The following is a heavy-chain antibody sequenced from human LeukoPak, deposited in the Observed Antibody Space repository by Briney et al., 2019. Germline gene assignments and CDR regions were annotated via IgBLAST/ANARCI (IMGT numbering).Heavy chain of an antibody. CDR3: ARYDSATMSGWFDP. CDR2: INYSGNI. CDR1: GGSISSGSYY. V-gene: IGHV4-31*03. Sequence: SQTLSLTCTISGGSISSGSYYWTWIRRHPDKGLEWIGYINYSGNIYYNPSLKSRVTMSVDTSKNQFSLRLSSVTAADTAVYFCARYDSATMSGWFDPWGRGTLVTVSS. J-gene: IGHJ5*02. D-gene: IGHD2-2*01.